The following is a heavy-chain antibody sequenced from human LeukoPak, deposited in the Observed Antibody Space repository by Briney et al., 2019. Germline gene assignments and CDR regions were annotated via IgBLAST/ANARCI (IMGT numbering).Heavy chain of an antibody. CDR3: AGTRSYYYYYMDV. CDR1: GFTFSSYW. V-gene: IGHV3-7*01. CDR2: IKQDGSEK. J-gene: IGHJ6*03. Sequence: PGGSLRLSCAASGFTFSSYWMSWVRQAPGKGLEWVANIKQDGSEKYYVDSVKGRFTISRDNAKNSLYLQMNSLRAEDTAVYYCAGTRSYYYYYMDVWGKGTTVTVSS.